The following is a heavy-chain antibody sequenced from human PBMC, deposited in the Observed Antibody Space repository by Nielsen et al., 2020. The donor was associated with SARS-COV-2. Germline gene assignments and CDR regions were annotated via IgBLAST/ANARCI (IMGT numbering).Heavy chain of an antibody. Sequence: VRQAPGKGLEWVSSISSSSSYIYYAGSVKGRFTISRDNAKNSLYLQMNSLRAEDTAVYYCAREYDFWSGYYLYYYYYYMDVWGKGTTVTVSS. CDR2: ISSSSSYI. D-gene: IGHD3-3*01. V-gene: IGHV3-21*01. J-gene: IGHJ6*03. CDR3: AREYDFWSGYYLYYYYYYMDV.